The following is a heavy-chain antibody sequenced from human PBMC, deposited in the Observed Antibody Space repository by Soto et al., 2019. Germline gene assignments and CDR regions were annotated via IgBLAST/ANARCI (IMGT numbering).Heavy chain of an antibody. CDR2: ISSSSSSTI. D-gene: IGHD1-20*01. CDR1: GFTFSNYE. CDR3: ARVYNWNDY. Sequence: GGSLRLSXAASGFTFSNYEMNWVRQAPGKGLEWVSYISSSSSSTIYYADSVKGRFTISRDNAKNSLFLQMNSLRVEDTAVYYCARVYNWNDYWGQGTLVTVSS. V-gene: IGHV3-48*03. J-gene: IGHJ4*02.